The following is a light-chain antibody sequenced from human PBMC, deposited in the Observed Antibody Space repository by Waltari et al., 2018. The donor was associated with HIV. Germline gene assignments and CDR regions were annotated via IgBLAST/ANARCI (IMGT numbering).Light chain of an antibody. CDR1: QNIGST. Sequence: VLTQSQDFRSAAANETVSITCRASQNIGSTLHWYQQKPGQSPQLVIKYASQSVSGVPSRFSGSGSGTEFTLSINGLETDDAATYYCQQSSSSPPTFGQGTTVDI. CDR2: YAS. V-gene: IGKV6-21*01. J-gene: IGKJ1*01. CDR3: QQSSSSPPT.